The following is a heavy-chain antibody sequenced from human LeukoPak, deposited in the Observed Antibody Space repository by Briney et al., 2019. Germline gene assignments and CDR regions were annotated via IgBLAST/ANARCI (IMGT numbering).Heavy chain of an antibody. CDR2: ISWNSGLI. J-gene: IGHJ3*02. V-gene: IGHV3-9*01. Sequence: PPGGSLRLSCVASAFTFGNYAMHWVRQPPGKGLEWVSGISWNSGLIGYADSVKGRFTISRDNTKNSLYLQMNSLRTEDTALYYCAKDRTATPDAFDIWGQGPMVTVSS. D-gene: IGHD1-1*01. CDR3: AKDRTATPDAFDI. CDR1: AFTFGNYA.